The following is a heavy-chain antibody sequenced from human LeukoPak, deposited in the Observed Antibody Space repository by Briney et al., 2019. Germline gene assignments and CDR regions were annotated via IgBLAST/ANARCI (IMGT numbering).Heavy chain of an antibody. CDR1: GGSISSSSYY. CDR3: ARHENYDFWSGYSSGRDYFDY. Sequence: SETLSLTCTVSGGSISSSSYYWGWIRQPPGKGLEWIGSIYYSGSTYCNPSLKSRVTISVDTSKNQFSLKLSSVTAADTAVYYCARHENYDFWSGYSSGRDYFDYWGQGTLVTVSS. CDR2: IYYSGST. V-gene: IGHV4-39*01. J-gene: IGHJ4*02. D-gene: IGHD3-3*01.